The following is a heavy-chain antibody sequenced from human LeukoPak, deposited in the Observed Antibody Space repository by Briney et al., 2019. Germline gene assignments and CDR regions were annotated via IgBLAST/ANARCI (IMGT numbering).Heavy chain of an antibody. CDR3: AVHLPGDYLDR. CDR2: MNPDSGNT. V-gene: IGHV1-8*01. J-gene: IGHJ4*02. CDR1: GYAFNIYD. Sequence: GALVKVSCKASGYAFNIYDINWVRQATGQGLEWMGWMNPDSGNTGFAQKFQGRVTMTRNTSITTAYMELSSLRFEDTAVYYCAVHLPGDYLDRWGQGTLVTVSS.